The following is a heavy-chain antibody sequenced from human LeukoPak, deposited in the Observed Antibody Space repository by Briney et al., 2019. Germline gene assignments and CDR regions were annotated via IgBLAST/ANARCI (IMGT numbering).Heavy chain of an antibody. Sequence: PSETLSLTCAVYGGSFSGYYWSWIRQPPGKGLEWIGEINHSGSTNYNPSLKRRVTISVDTSKNQFSLKLSSVTAADTAVYYCARGGFDRGYYPHFDYWGQGTLVTVSS. J-gene: IGHJ4*02. V-gene: IGHV4-34*01. CDR2: INHSGST. D-gene: IGHD3-22*01. CDR3: ARGGFDRGYYPHFDY. CDR1: GGSFSGYY.